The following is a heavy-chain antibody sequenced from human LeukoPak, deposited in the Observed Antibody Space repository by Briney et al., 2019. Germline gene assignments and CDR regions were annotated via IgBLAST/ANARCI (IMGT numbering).Heavy chain of an antibody. CDR2: ISYDGSNK. V-gene: IGHV3-30*03. CDR3: AFFFQAEDGIRDFDWLLYAPDY. J-gene: IGHJ4*02. Sequence: PGGSLGLSRAASGFTFSSYGMHWVRQAPGKGLEWVAVISYDGSNKYYADSVKGRFTISRDNSKNTLYLQMNSLRAEDTAVYYCAFFFQAEDGIRDFDWLLYAPDYWGQGTLVTVSS. CDR1: GFTFSSYG. D-gene: IGHD3-9*01.